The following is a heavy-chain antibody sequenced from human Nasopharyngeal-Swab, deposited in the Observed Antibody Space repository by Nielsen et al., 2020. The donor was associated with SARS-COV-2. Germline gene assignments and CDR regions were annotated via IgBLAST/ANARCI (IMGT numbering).Heavy chain of an antibody. CDR2: MNPNNGDT. V-gene: IGHV1-8*01. J-gene: IGHJ4*02. CDR1: GYTFTTYD. CDR3: AKGDWGSGWYN. D-gene: IGHD6-19*01. Sequence: ASVTVSCKASGYTFTTYDINWVRQATAQGLEWMGWMNPNNGDTGYAQKFQGRVTMTRNTSISTAYMELSSLRSEDTAVYYCAKGDWGSGWYNWGQGTLVTVSA.